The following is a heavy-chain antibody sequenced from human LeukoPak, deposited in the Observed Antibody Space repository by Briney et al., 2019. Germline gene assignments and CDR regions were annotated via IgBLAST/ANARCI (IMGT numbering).Heavy chain of an antibody. J-gene: IGHJ4*02. V-gene: IGHV4-61*02. CDR3: ARESEEWMILGRSLY. CDR2: IYTSGST. D-gene: IGHD2-21*01. CDR1: GGSISSGSYY. Sequence: SQTLSLTCTVSGGSISSGSYYWSWIRQPAGKGLEWIGRIYTSGSTNYNPSLKSRVTISVDTSKNQFSLKPSSVTAADTAVYYCARESEEWMILGRSLYWGQGSLVTVSS.